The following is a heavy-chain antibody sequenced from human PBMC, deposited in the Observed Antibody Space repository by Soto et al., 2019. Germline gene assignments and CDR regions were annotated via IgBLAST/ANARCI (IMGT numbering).Heavy chain of an antibody. Sequence: ASVKVSCKASDYTFTRYGSRWVRQVPGQSLEWMGWISGYNGDTNYAQKFQGRVSMTIDTSTTTAYMELRSLRSDDTAVYYCAKNGQPPYYYYGLDVWGQGTKVTSP. V-gene: IGHV1-18*01. J-gene: IGHJ6*02. CDR3: AKNGQPPYYYYGLDV. CDR2: ISGYNGDT. D-gene: IGHD2-8*01. CDR1: DYTFTRYG.